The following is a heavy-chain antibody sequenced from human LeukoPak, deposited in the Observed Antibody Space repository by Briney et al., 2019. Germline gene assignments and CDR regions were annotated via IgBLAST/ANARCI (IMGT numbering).Heavy chain of an antibody. CDR3: AKYINVPGTQLLGDY. J-gene: IGHJ4*02. CDR1: GFSFVNNA. D-gene: IGHD1-1*01. CDR2: ICASGRCT. V-gene: IGHV3-23*01. Sequence: GGSLRLSCAASGFSFVNNAMGWVRQAPGKGLEWVSGICASGRCTFYAAPVRGRFTVSRDNFKNSLYLQMNNLRAEDKAVYYCAKYINVPGTQLLGDYWGQGALVTVSS.